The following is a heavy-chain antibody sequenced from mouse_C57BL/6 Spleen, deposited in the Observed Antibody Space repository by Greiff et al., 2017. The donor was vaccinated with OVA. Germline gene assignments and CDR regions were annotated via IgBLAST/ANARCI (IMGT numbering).Heavy chain of an antibody. Sequence: QVQLQQPGAELVKPGASVKLSCKASGYTFTSYWMQWVKQRPGQGLEWIGEIDPSDSYTNYNQKFKGKATLTVDTSSSTAYMQLSSLTSEDSAGYYCARNGGWERGADWGQGTRVTVSA. J-gene: IGHJ3*01. CDR2: IDPSDSYT. CDR1: GYTFTSYW. CDR3: ARNGGWERGAD. V-gene: IGHV1-50*01. D-gene: IGHD1-1*02.